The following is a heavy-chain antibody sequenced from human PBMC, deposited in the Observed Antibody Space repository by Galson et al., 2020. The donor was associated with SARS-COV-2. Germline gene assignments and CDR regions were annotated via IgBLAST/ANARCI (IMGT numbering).Heavy chain of an antibody. V-gene: IGHV3-30*18. CDR1: GFTFSSYG. J-gene: IGHJ6*02. CDR2: ISYDGSNK. CDR3: AKESRGYSYDYYYYGMDV. Sequence: GGSLRLSCAASGFTFSSYGMHWVRQAPGKGLEWVAVISYDGSNKYYADSVKGRFTISRDNSKNTLYLQMNSLRAEDTAVYYCAKESRGYSYDYYYYGMDVWGQGTTVTVSS. D-gene: IGHD5-18*01.